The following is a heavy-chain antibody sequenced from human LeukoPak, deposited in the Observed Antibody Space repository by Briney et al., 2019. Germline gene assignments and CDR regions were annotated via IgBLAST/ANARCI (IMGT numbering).Heavy chain of an antibody. CDR2: ISAYNGNT. D-gene: IGHD6-13*01. CDR3: ARSGSSWYYGY. CDR1: GYTFTSYG. J-gene: IGHJ4*02. V-gene: IGHV1-18*01. Sequence: SVKVSCKASGYTFTSYGIIWLRQAPGQGLEWMGWISAYNGNTNYAQKLQGRVTMTTDTSTSTAYMELRSLRSDDTPVYYCARSGSSWYYGYWGQGTLVTVSS.